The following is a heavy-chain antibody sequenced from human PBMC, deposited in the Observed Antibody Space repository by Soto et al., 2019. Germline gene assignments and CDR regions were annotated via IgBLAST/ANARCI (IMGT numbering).Heavy chain of an antibody. CDR3: ARDFVVGGPTINYYYGMDV. J-gene: IGHJ6*02. D-gene: IGHD6-19*01. V-gene: IGHV3-66*01. CDR1: GFTVSSNY. CDR2: IYSAGNT. Sequence: GGALRLSCGASGFTVSSNYMSWVRQAPGKGLEWISIIYSAGNTYYADSVKGRFTISRDNSKNTLYLQMNSLGAEDTAVYYCARDFVVGGPTINYYYGMDVWGQGTTVTVSS.